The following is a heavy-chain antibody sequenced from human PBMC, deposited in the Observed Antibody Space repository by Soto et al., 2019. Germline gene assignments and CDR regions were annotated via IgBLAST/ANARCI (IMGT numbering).Heavy chain of an antibody. CDR2: ISSSSSYI. D-gene: IGHD2-8*02. CDR3: ARDTRWWSKHYYYYMDV. CDR1: GFTFSSYS. V-gene: IGHV3-21*01. Sequence: GGSLRLSCAASGFTFSSYSMNWVRQAPGKGLEWVSSISSSSSYIYYTDSVKGRFTISRDNAKNSLYLQMNSLRAEDTAVYYCARDTRWWSKHYYYYMDVWGKGTTVTVSS. J-gene: IGHJ6*03.